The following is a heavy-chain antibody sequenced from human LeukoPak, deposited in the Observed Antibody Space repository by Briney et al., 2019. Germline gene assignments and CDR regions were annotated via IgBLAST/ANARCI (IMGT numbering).Heavy chain of an antibody. CDR2: IIPIFGTA. CDR3: ARGRGIAARPDTYYYYMDV. D-gene: IGHD6-6*01. V-gene: IGHV1-69*13. CDR1: GYTFTSYA. J-gene: IGHJ6*03. Sequence: ASVTVSCKASGYTFTSYAFRWLRQAPGQGLEWMGGIIPIFGTANYAQKFQGRVTITADESTSTAYMELSSLRSEDTAVYYCARGRGIAARPDTYYYYMDVWGKGTTVTVSS.